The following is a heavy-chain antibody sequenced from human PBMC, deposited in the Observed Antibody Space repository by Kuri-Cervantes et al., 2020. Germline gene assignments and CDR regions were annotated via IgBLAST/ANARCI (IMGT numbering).Heavy chain of an antibody. V-gene: IGHV3-30-3*01. CDR2: ISYDGSNK. Sequence: GESLKISCAASGFTFSSYAMHWVRQAPGKGLEWVAVISYDGSNKYYADSVKGRFTISRDNSKNTLYLQMNSLRAEDTAVHYCARAPGVHCSSTSCLAHFDYWGQGTLVTVSS. J-gene: IGHJ4*02. CDR1: GFTFSSYA. D-gene: IGHD2-2*01. CDR3: ARAPGVHCSSTSCLAHFDY.